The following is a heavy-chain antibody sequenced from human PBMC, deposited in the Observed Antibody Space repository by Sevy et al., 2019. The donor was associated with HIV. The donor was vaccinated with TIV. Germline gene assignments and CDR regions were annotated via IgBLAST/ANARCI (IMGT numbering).Heavy chain of an antibody. CDR2: ISWNSAFI. Sequence: GGSLRLSCAASGLSFDDYAMHWVRQAPGKGLEWVSRISWNSAFIGYADSVKGRYTIPRDNAKNSLYLQINSLKPEDTAFYYCAKDRGSGSGPSAEYFHHWGQGTLVTVSS. J-gene: IGHJ1*01. CDR3: AKDRGSGSGPSAEYFHH. CDR1: GLSFDDYA. D-gene: IGHD6-19*01. V-gene: IGHV3-9*01.